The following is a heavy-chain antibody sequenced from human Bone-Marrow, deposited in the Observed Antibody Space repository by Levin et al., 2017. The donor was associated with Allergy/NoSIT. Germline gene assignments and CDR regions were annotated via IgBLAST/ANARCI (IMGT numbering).Heavy chain of an antibody. V-gene: IGHV3-48*03. D-gene: IGHD3-10*01. J-gene: IGHJ6*02. CDR3: AREGFDGSGSPGGYYYGMDV. CDR1: GFTFSSYE. Sequence: GGSLRLSCAASGFTFSSYEMNWVRQAPGKGLEWVSYISSSGSTIYYADSVKGRFTISRDNAKNSLYLQMNSLRAEDTAVYYCAREGFDGSGSPGGYYYGMDVWGQGTTVTVSS. CDR2: ISSSGSTI.